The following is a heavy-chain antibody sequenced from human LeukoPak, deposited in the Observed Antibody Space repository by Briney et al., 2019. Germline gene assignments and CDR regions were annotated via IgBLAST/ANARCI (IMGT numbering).Heavy chain of an antibody. CDR3: VRLYKIEGADL. Sequence: SLRLSCAASGFTFDDYAMHWVRQAPGKGLEWVSGISWNSGSIGYADSVKGRFTISRDNAKNSLYLQMNSLRAEDTAVYYCVRLYKIEGADLWGRGTLVTVSS. CDR1: GFTFDDYA. D-gene: IGHD1-14*01. CDR2: ISWNSGSI. J-gene: IGHJ2*01. V-gene: IGHV3-9*01.